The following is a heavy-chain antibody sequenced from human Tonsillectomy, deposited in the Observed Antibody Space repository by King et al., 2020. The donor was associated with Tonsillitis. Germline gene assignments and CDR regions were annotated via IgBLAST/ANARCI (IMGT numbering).Heavy chain of an antibody. CDR3: ANGGIATSGTYGRYFDL. CDR2: ISGSGGTT. V-gene: IGHV3-23*04. CDR1: GFTFSSYS. J-gene: IGHJ2*01. Sequence: VQLVESGGGLVQPGGSLRLSCAASGFTFSSYSMSWVRQAPGKGLEWVSTISGSGGTTYDADSVKGRFTISRDNSKNTLCLQMTSLTAGDTAVYFCANGGIATSGTYGRYFDLWGRGTPVTVSS. D-gene: IGHD1-26*01.